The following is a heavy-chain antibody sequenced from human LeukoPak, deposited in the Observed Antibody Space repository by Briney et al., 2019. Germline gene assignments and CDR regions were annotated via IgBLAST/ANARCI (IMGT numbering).Heavy chain of an antibody. CDR3: AKDHEGVVVVAASPFDY. CDR2: ISGSGGST. CDR1: GFTSSSYA. Sequence: GGSLRLSCAASGFTSSSYAMSWVRQAPGKGLEWVSAISGSGGSTYYADSVKGRFTISRDNSKNTLYLQMNSLRAEDTAVYYCAKDHEGVVVVAASPFDYWGQGTLVTVSS. V-gene: IGHV3-23*01. J-gene: IGHJ4*02. D-gene: IGHD2-15*01.